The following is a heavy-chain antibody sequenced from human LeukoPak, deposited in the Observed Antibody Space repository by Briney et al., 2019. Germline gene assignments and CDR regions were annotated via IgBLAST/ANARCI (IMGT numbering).Heavy chain of an antibody. CDR1: GFTFSSYW. D-gene: IGHD4-17*01. Sequence: GGSLRLSCAASGFTFSSYWMSWVRQAPGKGLEWVANIKQDGSEKYYVDSVKGRFTISRDNAKNSLYLQMNSLRAEDTAVYYCARDLGDYGESFYYCYGMDVWGQGTTVTVSS. V-gene: IGHV3-7*03. J-gene: IGHJ6*02. CDR3: ARDLGDYGESFYYCYGMDV. CDR2: IKQDGSEK.